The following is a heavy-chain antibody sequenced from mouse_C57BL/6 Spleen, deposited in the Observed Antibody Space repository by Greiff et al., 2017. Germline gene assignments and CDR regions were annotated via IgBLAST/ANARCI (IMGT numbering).Heavy chain of an antibody. J-gene: IGHJ4*01. CDR3: TTPYGGAMDY. CDR1: GFNIKDDY. CDR2: IDPENGDT. Sequence: EVQLQQSGAELVRPGASVKLSCTASGFNIKDDYMHWVKQRPEQGLEWIGWIDPENGDTEYASKFQGKATITADTSSNTAYLQPSSLTSEDTAVYDCTTPYGGAMDYWGQGTSVTVSS. V-gene: IGHV14-4*01. D-gene: IGHD1-1*01.